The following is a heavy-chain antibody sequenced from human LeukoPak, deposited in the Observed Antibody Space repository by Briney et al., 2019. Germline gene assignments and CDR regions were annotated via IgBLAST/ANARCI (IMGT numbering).Heavy chain of an antibody. Sequence: PSETLSLTCTVSGGSISSSSYYWGWIRQPPGKGLEWVANIKQDGSAKNYVDSVKGRLTISRDNAKNSLYLQMNSLRAEDTAVYYCARVHSSYLGYTYYYMDVWGKGTTVTVSS. J-gene: IGHJ6*03. CDR1: GGSISSSSYY. D-gene: IGHD6-13*01. CDR2: IKQDGSAK. V-gene: IGHV3-7*01. CDR3: ARVHSSYLGYTYYYMDV.